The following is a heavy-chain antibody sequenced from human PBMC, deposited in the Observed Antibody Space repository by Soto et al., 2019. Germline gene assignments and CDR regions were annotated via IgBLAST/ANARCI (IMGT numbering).Heavy chain of an antibody. Sequence: PSETLSLTCTVSGGSISSGGYYWSWIRQHPGKGLEWIGYIYYSGSTYYNPSLKSRVTISVDTSKNQFSLKLSSVTAADTAVYYCARSYMVRGDAYYFDYWGQGTLVTVSS. V-gene: IGHV4-31*03. CDR1: GGSISSGGYY. CDR3: ARSYMVRGDAYYFDY. D-gene: IGHD3-10*01. CDR2: IYYSGST. J-gene: IGHJ4*02.